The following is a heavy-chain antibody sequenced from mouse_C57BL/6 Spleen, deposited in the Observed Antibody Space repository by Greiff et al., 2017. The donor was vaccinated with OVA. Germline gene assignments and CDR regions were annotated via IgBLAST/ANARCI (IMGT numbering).Heavy chain of an antibody. Sequence: QVQLKQPGAELVKPGASVKMSRKASGYTFTSYWITWVKQRPGQGLEWIGDIYPGSGSTNYNEKFKSKATLTVDTSSSTAYMQLSSLTSEDSAVYYCARGGDSYDVPFAYWGQGTLVTVSA. D-gene: IGHD2-12*01. CDR2: IYPGSGST. CDR3: ARGGDSYDVPFAY. V-gene: IGHV1-55*01. CDR1: GYTFTSYW. J-gene: IGHJ3*01.